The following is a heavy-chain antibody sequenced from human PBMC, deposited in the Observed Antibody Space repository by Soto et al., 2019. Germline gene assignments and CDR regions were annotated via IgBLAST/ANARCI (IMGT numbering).Heavy chain of an antibody. D-gene: IGHD2-15*01. J-gene: IGHJ6*02. CDR1: GYTFTSYD. Sequence: ASVKVSCKASGYTFTSYDINWVLQATGQGLEWMGWMNPNSGNTGYAQKFQGRVTMTRNTSISTAYMELSSLRSEETAVYYCARDGCSGGSCYGYYYGMAVWGQGTTVTVSS. CDR2: MNPNSGNT. CDR3: ARDGCSGGSCYGYYYGMAV. V-gene: IGHV1-8*01.